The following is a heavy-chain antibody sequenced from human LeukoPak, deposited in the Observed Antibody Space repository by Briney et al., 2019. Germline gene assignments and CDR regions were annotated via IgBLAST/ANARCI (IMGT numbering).Heavy chain of an antibody. CDR3: ARLISGSSGYYHYYYYYYYMDV. J-gene: IGHJ6*03. V-gene: IGHV4-38-2*01. D-gene: IGHD3-22*01. CDR1: GYSISSGYY. Sequence: SETLSLTCAVSGYSISSGYYWGWIRQPPGKGLEWIGSIYHSGSTYYNPSLKSRVTISVDTSKSQFSLKLSSVTAADTAVYYCARLISGSSGYYHYYYYYYYMDVWGKGTTATVSS. CDR2: IYHSGST.